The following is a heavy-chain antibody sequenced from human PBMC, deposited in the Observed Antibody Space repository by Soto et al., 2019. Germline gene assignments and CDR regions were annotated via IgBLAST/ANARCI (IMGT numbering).Heavy chain of an antibody. Sequence: GGSLRLSCAASGFTFSSYAMGWVRQAPGKGLEWVSAISGSGGSTYYADSVKGRFTISRDNSKNTLYLQMNSLRAEDTAVYYCAKDLAWYDILTGSPWGQGTLVTVSS. CDR1: GFTFSSYA. CDR2: ISGSGGST. CDR3: AKDLAWYDILTGSP. V-gene: IGHV3-23*01. D-gene: IGHD3-9*01. J-gene: IGHJ5*02.